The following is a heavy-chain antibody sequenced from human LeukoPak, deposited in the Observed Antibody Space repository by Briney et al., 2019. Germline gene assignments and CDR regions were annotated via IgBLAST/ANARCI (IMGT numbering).Heavy chain of an antibody. V-gene: IGHV4/OR15-8*01. Sequence: SETLSLTCDVSGGSIDSTNWWNWVRQPPGKGLEWIGEIHHDGRINYNPSLKSRVTLSVDKSRNQFSLRLNSVTAADTAMYYCARSHDHLWGNYPDYWGQGTLVTVSS. CDR1: GGSIDSTNW. D-gene: IGHD3-16*02. CDR2: IHHDGRI. CDR3: ARSHDHLWGNYPDY. J-gene: IGHJ4*02.